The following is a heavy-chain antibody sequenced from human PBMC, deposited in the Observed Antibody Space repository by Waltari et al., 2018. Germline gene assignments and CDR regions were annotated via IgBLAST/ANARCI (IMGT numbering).Heavy chain of an antibody. CDR2: ISSNGGST. J-gene: IGHJ6*03. CDR3: ARDPDQFWSGYYSNYMDV. V-gene: IGHV3-64*01. Sequence: EVQLVESGGGLVQPGGSLRLSCAASGFPFSSYALHWVRQAPGMGLEYVSAISSNGGSTYYANSVKGRFTISRDNSKNTLYLQMGSLRAEDMAVYYCARDPDQFWSGYYSNYMDVWGKGTTVTVSS. D-gene: IGHD3-3*01. CDR1: GFPFSSYA.